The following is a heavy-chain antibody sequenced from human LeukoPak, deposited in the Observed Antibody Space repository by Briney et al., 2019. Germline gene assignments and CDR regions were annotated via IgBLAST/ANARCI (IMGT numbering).Heavy chain of an antibody. D-gene: IGHD1-26*01. J-gene: IGHJ4*02. CDR1: GFTFSSYW. V-gene: IGHV3-7*01. Sequence: GSLRLSCAASGFTFSSYWMSWVRQAPGKGLEWVANIKQDGSEKYYVDSVKGRFTISRDNAKNSLYLQMNCLRAEDTAVYYCARGLVGATVPIHFDYWGQGTLVTVSS. CDR2: IKQDGSEK. CDR3: ARGLVGATVPIHFDY.